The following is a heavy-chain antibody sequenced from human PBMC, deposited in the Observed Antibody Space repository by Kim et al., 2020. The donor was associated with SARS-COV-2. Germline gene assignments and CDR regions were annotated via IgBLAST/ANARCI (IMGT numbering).Heavy chain of an antibody. Sequence: GGSLRLSCAASGFSFSSYWMSWVRQAPGKGLEWVGNIRDYGSAKTYVDSVKGRFTISRDNAKNSLYLQMNSLRAEDTAVYYFARGAGVVDVWGKGTTVTVYS. D-gene: IGHD6-19*01. CDR1: GFSFSSYW. V-gene: IGHV3-7*01. CDR3: ARGAGVVDV. J-gene: IGHJ6*04. CDR2: IRDYGSAK.